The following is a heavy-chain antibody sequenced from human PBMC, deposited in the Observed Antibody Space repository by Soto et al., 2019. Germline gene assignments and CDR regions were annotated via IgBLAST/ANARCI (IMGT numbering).Heavy chain of an antibody. D-gene: IGHD4-4*01. CDR1: GGSVSSGSYY. CDR3: ARDGRWLQKLDY. Sequence: PSETLSLTCTVSGGSVSSGSYYWSWIRQPPGKGLEWIGYIYYSGSTNYNPSLKSRVTISVDTSKNQFSLKLSPVTAADTAVYYCARDGRWLQKLDYWGQGTLVTVSS. CDR2: IYYSGST. V-gene: IGHV4-61*01. J-gene: IGHJ4*02.